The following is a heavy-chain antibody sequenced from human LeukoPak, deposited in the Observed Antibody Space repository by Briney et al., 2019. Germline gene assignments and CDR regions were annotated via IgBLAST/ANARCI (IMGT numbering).Heavy chain of an antibody. CDR2: IYYSGST. J-gene: IGHJ3*02. CDR1: GGSISSYY. Sequence: SETLSLTCTVSGGSISSYYWSWIRQPPGKGLEWIGYIYYSGSTNYNPSLKSRVTISVDTSKNQFSLKLSSVTAADTAVYYCARVIDYYDGSGYYAAGAFDIWGQGTMVTVSS. V-gene: IGHV4-59*01. CDR3: ARVIDYYDGSGYYAAGAFDI. D-gene: IGHD3-22*01.